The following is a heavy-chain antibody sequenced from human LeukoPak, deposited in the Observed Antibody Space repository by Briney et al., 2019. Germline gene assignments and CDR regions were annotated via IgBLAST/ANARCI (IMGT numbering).Heavy chain of an antibody. CDR3: ARGPYSYDSSGAFDI. CDR2: ISYTGNT. V-gene: IGHV4-59*01. D-gene: IGHD3-22*01. Sequence: SETLSLTCTVSGGSISGYHWGWIRQPPRKGLEWIGYISYTGNTNYIPSLKSRVTISVDMSKNQFSLKLTSVTAADTAVYYCARGPYSYDSSGAFDIWGQGTMVTVSS. J-gene: IGHJ3*02. CDR1: GGSISGYH.